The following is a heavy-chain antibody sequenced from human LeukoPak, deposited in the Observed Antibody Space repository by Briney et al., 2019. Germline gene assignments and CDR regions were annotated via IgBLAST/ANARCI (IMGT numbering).Heavy chain of an antibody. Sequence: ASVELSCKASGYTFTSYYMHWVRQAPGQGLEWMGIINPSGGSTSYAQKFQGRVTMTRDTSTSTVYMELSSLRSEDTAVYYCASSQEPHQVDYWGQGTLVTVSS. D-gene: IGHD1-26*01. CDR2: INPSGGST. V-gene: IGHV1-46*01. CDR3: ASSQEPHQVDY. J-gene: IGHJ4*02. CDR1: GYTFTSYY.